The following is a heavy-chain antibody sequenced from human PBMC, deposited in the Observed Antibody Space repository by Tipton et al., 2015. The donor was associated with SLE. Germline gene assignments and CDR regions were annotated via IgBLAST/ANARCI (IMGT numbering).Heavy chain of an antibody. CDR1: GGSFGGYY. CDR3: AREVGALGYYYMDV. V-gene: IGHV4-34*01. J-gene: IGHJ6*03. D-gene: IGHD1-26*01. Sequence: TLSLTCAVYGGSFGGYYWSWIRQPPGKGLEWIGEINHSGSTNYNPSLKSRVTISVDTSKNQFSLKLSSVTAADTAVYYCAREVGALGYYYMDVWGKGTTVTVSS. CDR2: INHSGST.